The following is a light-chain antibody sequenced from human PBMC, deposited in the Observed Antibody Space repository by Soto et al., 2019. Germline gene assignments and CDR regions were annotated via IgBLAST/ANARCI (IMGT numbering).Light chain of an antibody. J-gene: IGLJ1*01. Sequence: QSVLTQPPSASGFPGQSVTISCTVTSSDVGYYDYVSWYQQHPGKAPKLVIYEVTKRPSGVPDRVSASKSGNTASLTVSGLRADDEADYYCSSYAGSNNVVFGSGTKVTVL. CDR3: SSYAGSNNVV. V-gene: IGLV2-8*01. CDR2: EVT. CDR1: SSDVGYYDY.